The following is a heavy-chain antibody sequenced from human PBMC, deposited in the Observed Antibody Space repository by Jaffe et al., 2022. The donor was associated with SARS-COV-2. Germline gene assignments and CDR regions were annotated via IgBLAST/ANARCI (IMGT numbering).Heavy chain of an antibody. D-gene: IGHD3-22*01. Sequence: QVQLVQSGAEVKKPGSSVKVSCKASGGTFSSYAISWVRQAPGQGLEWMGGIIPIFGTANYAQKFQGRVTITADESTSTAYMELSSLRSEDTAVYYCARLGGYYDSSGYSGYFDYWGQGTLVTVSS. CDR2: IIPIFGTA. J-gene: IGHJ4*02. CDR1: GGTFSSYA. CDR3: ARLGGYYDSSGYSGYFDY. V-gene: IGHV1-69*01.